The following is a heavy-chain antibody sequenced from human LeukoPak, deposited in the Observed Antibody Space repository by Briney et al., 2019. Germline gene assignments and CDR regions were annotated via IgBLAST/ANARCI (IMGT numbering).Heavy chain of an antibody. V-gene: IGHV3-48*03. J-gene: IGHJ4*02. Sequence: GGSLRLSCAASGFTFSSYAMSWVRQAPGKGLECVSYIDSSGSTIYYADSVKGRFTISRDNAKKSLYLQMNSLRAEDTAVYYCARDDGYTSSWSFDYWGQGTLVTVSS. D-gene: IGHD6-13*01. CDR2: IDSSGSTI. CDR1: GFTFSSYA. CDR3: ARDDGYTSSWSFDY.